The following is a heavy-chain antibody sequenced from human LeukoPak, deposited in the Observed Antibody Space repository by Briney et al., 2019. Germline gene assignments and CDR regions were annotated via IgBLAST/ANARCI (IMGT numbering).Heavy chain of an antibody. CDR2: INSNGGST. J-gene: IGHJ4*02. CDR1: GFTFSTYA. D-gene: IGHD1-26*01. CDR3: ARYTGSYSGFGY. V-gene: IGHV3-64*01. Sequence: GGSLRLSCAASGFTFSTYAMHWVRQAPGKGLEGVSAINSNGGSTYYANSVKGRFTISRDNSKNTLYLQMGSLRAEDMAVHYCARYTGSYSGFGYWGQGTLVTVS.